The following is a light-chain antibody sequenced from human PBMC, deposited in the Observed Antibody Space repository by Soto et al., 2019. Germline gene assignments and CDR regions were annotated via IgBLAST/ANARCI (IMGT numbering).Light chain of an antibody. CDR3: CSYAGTFTYV. V-gene: IGLV2-11*01. CDR1: SSDVGGYNY. J-gene: IGLJ1*01. CDR2: AVT. Sequence: QSALTQPRPVSGSPGQSVTISCTGTSSDVGGYNYVSWFQQHPGKAPKLMIYAVTERPSGVPDRFSGSKSGNTASLTISGLQAEDEADYYCCSYAGTFTYVFGTGTKVTVL.